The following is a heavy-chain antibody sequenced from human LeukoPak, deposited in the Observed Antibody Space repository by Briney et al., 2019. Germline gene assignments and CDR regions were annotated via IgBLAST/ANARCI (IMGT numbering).Heavy chain of an antibody. CDR1: GFTFSSYW. CDR3: ARDRYCSGGNCYIDY. Sequence: PGRSLRLSCAASGFTFSSYWMSWVRQAPGKGLEWVANIKQDGSEKYYVDSVKGRFTISRDNAKNSLYLQMNSLRAEDTAVYYCARDRYCSGGNCYIDYWGQGTLVTVSS. J-gene: IGHJ4*02. D-gene: IGHD2-15*01. CDR2: IKQDGSEK. V-gene: IGHV3-7*01.